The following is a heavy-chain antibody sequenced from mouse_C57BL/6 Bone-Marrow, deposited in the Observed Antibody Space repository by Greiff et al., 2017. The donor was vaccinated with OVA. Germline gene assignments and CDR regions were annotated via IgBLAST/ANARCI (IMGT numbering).Heavy chain of an antibody. Sequence: VQLQQPGAELVMPGASVKLSCKASGYTFPSYWMHWVKQRPGQGLAWIGEIDPSDSYPNYNQTFKGKSTLTVDKSSSTAYMQLSSLTSEDSAVYYCAREANWDIAYWGQGTRVTGSA. CDR3: AREANWDIAY. J-gene: IGHJ3*01. D-gene: IGHD4-1*01. CDR1: GYTFPSYW. CDR2: IDPSDSYP. V-gene: IGHV1-69*01.